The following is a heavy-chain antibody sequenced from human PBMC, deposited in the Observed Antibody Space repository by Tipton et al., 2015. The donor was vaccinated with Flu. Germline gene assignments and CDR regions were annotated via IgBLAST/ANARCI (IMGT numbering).Heavy chain of an antibody. CDR1: GGSISSYH. Sequence: LRLSCTVSGGSISSYHWSWIRQPPGKGLEWIGHIHYSGSTKYNPSLKSRVTISVDTSKNQFSLKLSSVSAADTAVYYCARDMTSRGGSNVVGRHYYYGMDVWGQGTTVTVSS. D-gene: IGHD6-19*01. CDR3: ARDMTSRGGSNVVGRHYYYGMDV. CDR2: IHYSGST. V-gene: IGHV4-59*01. J-gene: IGHJ6*02.